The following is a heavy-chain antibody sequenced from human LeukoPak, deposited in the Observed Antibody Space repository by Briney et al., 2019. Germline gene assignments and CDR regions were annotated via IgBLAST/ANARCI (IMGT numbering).Heavy chain of an antibody. J-gene: IGHJ5*02. Sequence: GASVKVSCKASGYTFTSYGISWVRQAPGQGLEWMGWISAYNGNTNYAQKLQGRVTMTTDTSTSTAYMELRSLRSDDTAVYYCARESYSRGWYMWFDPWGQGTLVTVSS. CDR3: ARESYSRGWYMWFDP. V-gene: IGHV1-18*01. CDR1: GYTFTSYG. CDR2: ISAYNGNT. D-gene: IGHD6-19*01.